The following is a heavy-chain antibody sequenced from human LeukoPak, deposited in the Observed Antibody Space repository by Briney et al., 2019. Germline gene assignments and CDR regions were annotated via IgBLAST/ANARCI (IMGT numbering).Heavy chain of an antibody. CDR1: GFTFDEYG. CDR3: AKGQGYYFDY. V-gene: IGHV3-20*04. D-gene: IGHD2-15*01. Sequence: GGPLRLSCAASGFTFDEYGMIWVRHAPGKGLEGVSGINWNGGSTGYADSVKGRFTISRDNAKNSLYLQMNSLRVEDTAVYYCAKGQGYYFDYWGQGTLVTVSA. CDR2: INWNGGST. J-gene: IGHJ4*02.